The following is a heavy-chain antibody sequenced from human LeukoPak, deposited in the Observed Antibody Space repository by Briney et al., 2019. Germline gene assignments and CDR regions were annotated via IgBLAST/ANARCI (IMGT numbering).Heavy chain of an antibody. J-gene: IGHJ4*02. CDR2: IGDSGGST. Sequence: GGSLRLSCAASGFTFNSYAMTWVRQAPGKGLEWVSSIGDSGGSTYYADSVKGRFTISRDNSKNTLYLHMSSPRAEDTAVYYCAKDDSSGYTTRTYYFDYWGQGTLVTVSS. D-gene: IGHD3-22*01. CDR1: GFTFNSYA. CDR3: AKDDSSGYTTRTYYFDY. V-gene: IGHV3-23*01.